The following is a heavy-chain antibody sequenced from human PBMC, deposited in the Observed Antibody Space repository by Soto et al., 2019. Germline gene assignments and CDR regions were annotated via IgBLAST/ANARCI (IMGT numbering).Heavy chain of an antibody. J-gene: IGHJ5*02. Sequence: SVKVSCKACGCTFSSYTISWVRQAPGQGLEWMGRIIPILGIANYAQKFRGRVTITADKSTSTAYMELSSLRSEDTAVYYCARAFEGWFDPWGQGTLVTVSS. CDR1: GCTFSSYT. D-gene: IGHD3-3*02. CDR2: IIPILGIA. CDR3: ARAFEGWFDP. V-gene: IGHV1-69*02.